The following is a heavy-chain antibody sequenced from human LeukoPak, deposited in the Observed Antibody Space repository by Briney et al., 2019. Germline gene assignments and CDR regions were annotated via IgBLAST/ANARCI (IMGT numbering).Heavy chain of an antibody. Sequence: GGSLRLSCAASGFTFSSYSMNWVRQAPGKGLEWVANIKQDGSEKYYVDSVKGRFTISRDNAKNSLYLQMNSLRVEDTAVYYCARANYYYDSSGYSYWGQGTLVTVSS. CDR2: IKQDGSEK. J-gene: IGHJ4*02. CDR1: GFTFSSYS. CDR3: ARANYYYDSSGYSY. V-gene: IGHV3-7*05. D-gene: IGHD3-22*01.